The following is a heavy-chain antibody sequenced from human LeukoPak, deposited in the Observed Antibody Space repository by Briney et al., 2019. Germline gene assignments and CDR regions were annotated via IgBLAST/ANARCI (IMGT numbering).Heavy chain of an antibody. Sequence: GASVKVSCKASGYTFTSYYMHWVRQAPGQGLEWMGIINPSCGSTSYAQKFQGRVTMTRDTSTSTVYMELSSLRSEDTAVYYCARDPPRLRYFDWNGGYYFDYWGQGTLVTVSS. CDR1: GYTFTSYY. J-gene: IGHJ4*02. D-gene: IGHD3-9*01. CDR3: ARDPPRLRYFDWNGGYYFDY. CDR2: INPSCGST. V-gene: IGHV1-46*01.